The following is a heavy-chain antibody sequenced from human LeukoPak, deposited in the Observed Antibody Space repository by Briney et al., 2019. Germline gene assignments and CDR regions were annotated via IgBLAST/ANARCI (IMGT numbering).Heavy chain of an antibody. CDR3: ARDTTGRGAFDI. J-gene: IGHJ3*02. CDR2: VYYSGST. CDR1: GGSISSYY. V-gene: IGHV4-59*12. Sequence: SETLSLTCTVSGGSISSYYWSWIRQPPGKGLEWIGYVYYSGSTNYNPSLKSRVTISVDTSKNQFSLKLSSVTAADTAVYYCARDTTGRGAFDIWGQGTMVTVSS. D-gene: IGHD1-1*01.